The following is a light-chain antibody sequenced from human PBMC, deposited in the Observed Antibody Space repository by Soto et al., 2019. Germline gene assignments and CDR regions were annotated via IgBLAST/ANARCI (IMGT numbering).Light chain of an antibody. CDR2: AAS. J-gene: IGKJ3*01. CDR3: QQLFIYPPT. V-gene: IGKV1-9*01. CDR1: QAISSF. Sequence: DIQLTQSPSFLSASVGDRVTVTCRASQAISSFLAWYHQTPGKDPNLLIYAASTLQSGVPSRFSGSGSGTEFTLTFSSLQPEDFATYYCQQLFIYPPTFGPGTKVDI.